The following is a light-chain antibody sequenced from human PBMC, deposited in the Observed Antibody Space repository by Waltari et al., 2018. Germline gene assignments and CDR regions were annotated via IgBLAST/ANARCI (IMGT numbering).Light chain of an antibody. CDR3: QAFDNMLSGGVV. J-gene: IGLJ2*01. CDR1: TSNIGAGHD. Sequence: QSVLTQPPSVSGTPGQRVTITCSGSTSNIGAGHDVHWYPHLPGTAPKPLIYGKNHRPSGVPDRCSVSKSGTSASLSITGLQADDEADYFCQAFDNMLSGGVVFGGGTKLAVL. CDR2: GKN. V-gene: IGLV1-40*01.